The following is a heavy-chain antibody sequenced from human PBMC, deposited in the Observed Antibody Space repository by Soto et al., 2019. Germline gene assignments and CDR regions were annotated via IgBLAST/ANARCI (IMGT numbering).Heavy chain of an antibody. CDR1: GGSISSYY. V-gene: IGHV4-59*01. J-gene: IGHJ5*02. D-gene: IGHD1-1*01. Sequence: SETLSLTCTVSGGSISSYYWSWIRQPPGKGLEWIGYIYYSGSTNYNPSLKSRVTISVDTSKNQFSLKLSSVTAADTAVYYCARATVLNSQHWFDPWGQGTLVIVSS. CDR2: IYYSGST. CDR3: ARATVLNSQHWFDP.